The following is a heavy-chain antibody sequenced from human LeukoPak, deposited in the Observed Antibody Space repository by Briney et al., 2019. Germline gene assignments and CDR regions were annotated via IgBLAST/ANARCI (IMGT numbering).Heavy chain of an antibody. J-gene: IGHJ4*02. V-gene: IGHV3-23*01. CDR3: AKAPQGGRHIDY. Sequence: PGGSLRLPCVASGFTFSTYGMSWVRQAPGKGLEWVSGISGSGGSTYYADSVKGRFTISRDNSKSTLDLQMDSLRAEDTAVYYCAKAPQGGRHIDYWGQGTLVTVSS. CDR1: GFTFSTYG. D-gene: IGHD3-16*01. CDR2: ISGSGGST.